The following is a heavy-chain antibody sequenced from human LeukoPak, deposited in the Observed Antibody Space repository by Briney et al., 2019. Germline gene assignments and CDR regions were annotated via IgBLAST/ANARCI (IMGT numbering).Heavy chain of an antibody. CDR3: ARGGSGGFLEYYYYYGMDV. CDR1: GYTFTGYY. Sequence: GASVKVSCKASGYTFTGYYMHWVRQAPGQGLEWMGWINPNSGGTNYAQKFQGWVTMTRDTSISTAYMELSRLRSDDTAVYYCARGGSGGFLEYYYYYGMDVWGQGTTVTVSS. CDR2: INPNSGGT. D-gene: IGHD3-3*01. J-gene: IGHJ6*02. V-gene: IGHV1-2*04.